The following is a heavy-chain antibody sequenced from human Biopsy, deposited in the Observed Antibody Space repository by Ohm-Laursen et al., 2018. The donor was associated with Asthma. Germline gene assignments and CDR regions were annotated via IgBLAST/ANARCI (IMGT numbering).Heavy chain of an antibody. J-gene: IGHJ3*02. Sequence: SLRPSCAATGFTFSSYAMHWVRQAPGKGLEWVAVISYDGSNKYYADSVKGRFTISRDNSKNTLYLQMSSLRAEDTAVYYCASTIPSIVVVARAGAFDIWGQGTMVTVSS. CDR3: ASTIPSIVVVARAGAFDI. D-gene: IGHD3-22*01. V-gene: IGHV3-30-3*01. CDR2: ISYDGSNK. CDR1: GFTFSSYA.